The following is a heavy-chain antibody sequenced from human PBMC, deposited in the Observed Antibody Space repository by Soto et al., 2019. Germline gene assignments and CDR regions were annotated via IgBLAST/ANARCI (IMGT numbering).Heavy chain of an antibody. Sequence: PGGSLRLSCAASGFTFSNAWMSWVRQAPGKGLEWVGRIKSKTDGGTTDYAAPVKGRFTISRDDSKNTLYLQMNSLKTEDTAVYYCTTVAYYDFWSHAYYYYGMDVWGQGTKVTVSS. J-gene: IGHJ6*02. D-gene: IGHD3-3*01. CDR3: TTVAYYDFWSHAYYYYGMDV. V-gene: IGHV3-15*01. CDR1: GFTFSNAW. CDR2: IKSKTDGGTT.